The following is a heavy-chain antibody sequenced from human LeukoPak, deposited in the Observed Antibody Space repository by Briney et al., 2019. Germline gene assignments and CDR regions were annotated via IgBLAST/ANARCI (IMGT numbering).Heavy chain of an antibody. Sequence: GGSLRLSCAASGFTFSSYAMNCVRQAPGKGLEWVSATSGSGAATYYADSVKGRFTMSRDNSKNTLYLQMNSLRAEDTAVYYCARDPRLYSSSWYGYFDHWGQGTLVTVSS. CDR3: ARDPRLYSSSWYGYFDH. V-gene: IGHV3-23*01. CDR2: TSGSGAAT. J-gene: IGHJ4*02. CDR1: GFTFSSYA. D-gene: IGHD6-13*01.